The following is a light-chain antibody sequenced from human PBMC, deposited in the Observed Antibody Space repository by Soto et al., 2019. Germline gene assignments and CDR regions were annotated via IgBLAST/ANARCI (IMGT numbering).Light chain of an antibody. CDR1: SSNIGSNY. Sequence: QSLLTQPPSASGTPGQRVTISCSGSSSNIGSNYVYWYQQLPGTAPKLLIYRNTQRPSGVPDRFSGSKSGISASLAISRLRSEDEADYYCATWDDSLSGRGVFGGGTKLTVL. CDR2: RNT. CDR3: ATWDDSLSGRGV. V-gene: IGLV1-47*01. J-gene: IGLJ3*02.